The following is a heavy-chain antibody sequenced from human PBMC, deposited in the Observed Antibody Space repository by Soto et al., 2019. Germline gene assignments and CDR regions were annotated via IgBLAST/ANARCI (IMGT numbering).Heavy chain of an antibody. CDR2: IYYSGST. Sequence: QVQLQESGPGLVKPSQTLSLTCTVSGGSISSGGYYWSLIRQHPGKGLEWIGYIYYSGSTYYNPYLKSRVTISEDTSKQQFSLKLSSVTASDTALYYCAVDKRGWFCDFDRTTRHTWFAPWGQGTLVTVSS. CDR1: GGSISSGGYY. V-gene: IGHV4-31*03. J-gene: IGHJ5*02. CDR3: AVDKRGWFCDFDRTTRHTWFAP. D-gene: IGHD1-1*01.